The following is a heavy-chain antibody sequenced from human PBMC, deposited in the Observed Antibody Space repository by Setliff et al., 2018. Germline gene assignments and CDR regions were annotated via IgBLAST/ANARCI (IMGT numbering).Heavy chain of an antibody. CDR2: IYTRGST. V-gene: IGHV4-4*08. CDR3: ARGGGRFRQLGAPGVHTFDI. J-gene: IGHJ4*02. CDR1: GGSISSYH. Sequence: SETLSLTCTVSGGSISSYHWSWIRQPPGKGLEWIGYIYTRGSTNYNPSLRSRVTISVDTSKKQYSLNLSSVTAADTAVYYCARGGGRFRQLGAPGVHTFDIWGQGTLVTVSS. D-gene: IGHD1-1*01.